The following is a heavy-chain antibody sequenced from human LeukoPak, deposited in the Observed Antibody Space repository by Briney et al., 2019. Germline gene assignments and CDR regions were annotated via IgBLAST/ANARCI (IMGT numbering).Heavy chain of an antibody. CDR2: IYHSGST. CDR3: AGAPTSWYENAFDI. Sequence: SETLSLTCAVSGYSISSGYYWGWIRQPPGKGLEWIGSIYHSGSTYYDPSLKSRVTISVDTSKNQFSLKLSSVTAADTAVYYCAGAPTSWYENAFDIWGQGTMVTVSS. J-gene: IGHJ3*02. V-gene: IGHV4-38-2*01. D-gene: IGHD6-13*01. CDR1: GYSISSGYY.